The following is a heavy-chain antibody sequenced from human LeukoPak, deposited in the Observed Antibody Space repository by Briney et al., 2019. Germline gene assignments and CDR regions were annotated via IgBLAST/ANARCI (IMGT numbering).Heavy chain of an antibody. D-gene: IGHD4-11*01. Sequence: SETLSLTCAVYSGSFSGYYWSWIRQPPGKGLEWIGEINHSGSTNYNPSLKSRVTISVDTSKNQFSLKLSSVTAADTAVYYCAGYSKPGGDYYYGMDVWGQGTTVTVSS. J-gene: IGHJ6*02. V-gene: IGHV4-34*01. CDR3: AGYSKPGGDYYYGMDV. CDR1: SGSFSGYY. CDR2: INHSGST.